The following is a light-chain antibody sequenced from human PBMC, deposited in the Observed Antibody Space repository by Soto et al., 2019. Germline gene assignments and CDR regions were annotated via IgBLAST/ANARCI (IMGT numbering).Light chain of an antibody. Sequence: DVVMTQSPLSLPVTPGEPASISCRSSQSLLHSDGYNYLDWFLQRPGQSPQVLIYLGSNRAPGVPDRFSGRGSGTDFTLKISRVEAEDFGVYYFMQALQTPLTFGGGSKVEIK. V-gene: IGKV2-28*01. CDR1: QSLLHSDGYNY. CDR2: LGS. J-gene: IGKJ4*01. CDR3: MQALQTPLT.